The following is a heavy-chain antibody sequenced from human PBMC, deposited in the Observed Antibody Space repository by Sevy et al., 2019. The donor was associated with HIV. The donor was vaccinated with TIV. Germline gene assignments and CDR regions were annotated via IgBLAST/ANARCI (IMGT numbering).Heavy chain of an antibody. Sequence: GGSLRLSCAASGFTFSSYGMHWVRQAPGKGLEWVAVISYDGSNKYYAGSVKGRFTISRDNSKNTLYLQMNSLRAEDTAVYYCAKKLEPGNYFDYWGQGTLVTVSS. V-gene: IGHV3-30*18. CDR1: GFTFSSYG. CDR3: AKKLEPGNYFDY. CDR2: ISYDGSNK. D-gene: IGHD1-1*01. J-gene: IGHJ4*02.